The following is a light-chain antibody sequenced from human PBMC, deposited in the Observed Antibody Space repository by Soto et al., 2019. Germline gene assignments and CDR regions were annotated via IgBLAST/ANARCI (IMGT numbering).Light chain of an antibody. Sequence: QSVLTQSPSASASLGASVKLTCTLSCGHSSYAIAWHQQQPEKGPRYLMKLNSDGSHSKGDGIPDRFSGSSSGAERYLTISSLQSEDEADYYCQTWGTGIWVFGGGTKLTVL. V-gene: IGLV4-69*01. CDR3: QTWGTGIWV. J-gene: IGLJ3*02. CDR2: LNSDGSH. CDR1: CGHSSYA.